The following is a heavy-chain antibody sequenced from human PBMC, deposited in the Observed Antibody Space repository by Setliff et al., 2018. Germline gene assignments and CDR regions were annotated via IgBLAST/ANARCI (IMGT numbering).Heavy chain of an antibody. Sequence: PGGSLRLSCAGSGFTFSSYSMNWVRQAPGKGLEWVSYISSSSTTIYYADSVKGRFTISRDDSKSIAYLQMNSLKTEDTAVYYCTRQDYLKAFDIWGQGTMVTVSS. D-gene: IGHD3-10*01. V-gene: IGHV3-48*01. CDR3: TRQDYLKAFDI. CDR2: ISSSSTTI. CDR1: GFTFSSYS. J-gene: IGHJ3*02.